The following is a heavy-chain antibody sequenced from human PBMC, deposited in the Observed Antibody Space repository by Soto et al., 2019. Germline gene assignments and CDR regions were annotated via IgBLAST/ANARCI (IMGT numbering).Heavy chain of an antibody. CDR1: GYTFTSYA. CDR2: INAGNGNT. CDR3: ARATTGTLDFDY. D-gene: IGHD1-1*01. Sequence: QVQLVQSGAEEKKPGASVKVSCKASGYTFTSYAMHWVRQAPGQRLEWMGWINAGNGNTKYSPKFQGRVTITRDTSASTAYMELSSLRSEDTAVYYCARATTGTLDFDYWGQGTLVTVSS. V-gene: IGHV1-3*05. J-gene: IGHJ4*02.